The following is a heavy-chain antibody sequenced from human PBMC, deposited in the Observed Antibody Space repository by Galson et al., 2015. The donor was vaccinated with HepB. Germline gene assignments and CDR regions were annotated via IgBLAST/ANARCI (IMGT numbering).Heavy chain of an antibody. CDR1: GYTFTNYG. V-gene: IGHV1-18*01. Sequence: SVKVSCKASGYTFTNYGISWARQAPGQGLEWMGWISPNNGNTNYAQKLQGRVTMTTDTSIATAYMDLRSLRSDDSAVYYCARNRMAGPGHCTSTNCYFLDVWGQGTTVTVSS. CDR2: ISPNNGNT. CDR3: ARNRMAGPGHCTSTNCYFLDV. J-gene: IGHJ6*02. D-gene: IGHD2-2*03.